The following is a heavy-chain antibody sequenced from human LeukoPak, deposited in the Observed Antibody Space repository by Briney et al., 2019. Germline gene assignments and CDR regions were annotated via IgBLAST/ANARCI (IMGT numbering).Heavy chain of an antibody. CDR1: GFTFSSYW. J-gene: IGHJ4*02. Sequence: GGSLRLSCAASGFTFSSYWMHWVRQAPGKGLVWVSRINSDGSSTSHADSVKGRFTISRENAKNSLYLQMNSLRAGDTAVYYCARGTGTTSGGLDYFDYWGQGTLVTVSS. CDR2: INSDGSST. CDR3: ARGTGTTSGGLDYFDY. V-gene: IGHV3-74*01. D-gene: IGHD1-1*01.